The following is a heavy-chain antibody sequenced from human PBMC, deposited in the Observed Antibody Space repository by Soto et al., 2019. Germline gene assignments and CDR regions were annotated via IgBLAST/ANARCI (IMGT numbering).Heavy chain of an antibody. Sequence: QVQLQESGPGLVKPSQTLSLTCTVSGGSISSSGYYWRWIRQHPEKGLEWIGNIYYSGGTYYNPSLKSRLTISIDTSNNQFSLKLSSVTAADTAIYYCARAAYVDHGRLNGFDHWGQGTLVPVYS. CDR3: ARAAYVDHGRLNGFDH. D-gene: IGHD1-26*01. V-gene: IGHV4-31*03. CDR1: GGSISSSGYY. J-gene: IGHJ5*02. CDR2: IYYSGGT.